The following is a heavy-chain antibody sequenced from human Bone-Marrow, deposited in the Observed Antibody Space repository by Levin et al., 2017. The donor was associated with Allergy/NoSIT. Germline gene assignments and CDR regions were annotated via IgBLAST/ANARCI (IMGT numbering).Heavy chain of an antibody. D-gene: IGHD5-12*01. CDR1: GGSIRNSY. J-gene: IGHJ6*02. CDR2: IKNSGTT. V-gene: IGHV4-59*01. Sequence: SQTLSLTCSVSGGSIRNSYWSWIRQAPGKGLEWIGYIKNSGTTKYNPSPNSRVTISADTSKNQVSLRLTSVTAADTAVYYCAVLGYTISYYDYAMDVWGQGTTVTVAS. CDR3: AVLGYTISYYDYAMDV.